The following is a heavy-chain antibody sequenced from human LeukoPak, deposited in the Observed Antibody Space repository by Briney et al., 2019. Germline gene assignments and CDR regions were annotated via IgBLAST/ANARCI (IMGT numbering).Heavy chain of an antibody. J-gene: IGHJ6*02. D-gene: IGHD4-17*01. CDR2: IYYSGST. Sequence: SETLSLTCTVSGGSISSYYWSWIRQSPGKGLEWIGYIYYSGSTNYNPSLESRVTISVDTSKNQFSLKVRSVTAADTAVYYCARLGTVTNRFSYGMDVWGQGTTVTVSS. CDR3: ARLGTVTNRFSYGMDV. CDR1: GGSISSYY. V-gene: IGHV4-59*08.